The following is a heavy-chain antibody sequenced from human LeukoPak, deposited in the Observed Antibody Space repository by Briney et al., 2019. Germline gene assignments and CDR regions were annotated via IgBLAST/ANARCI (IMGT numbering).Heavy chain of an antibody. D-gene: IGHD5-24*01. CDR1: GFTFGDYA. CDR3: TREMATVGNFDY. J-gene: IGHJ4*02. V-gene: IGHV3-49*04. Sequence: GRSLRLSCTASGFTFGDYAMSWVRQAPGKGLEWVGFIRSKAYGGTTEYAASVKGRFTISRDDSKSIAYLQMNSLKTEDTAVYYCTREMATVGNFDYWGQGTLVTVSS. CDR2: IRSKAYGGTT.